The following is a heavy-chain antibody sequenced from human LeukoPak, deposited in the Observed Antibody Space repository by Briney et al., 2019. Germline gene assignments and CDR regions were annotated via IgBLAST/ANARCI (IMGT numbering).Heavy chain of an antibody. CDR2: IKRKTAGGST. CDR3: TTDFPRWIAVAVDY. J-gene: IGHJ4*02. D-gene: IGHD6-19*01. CDR1: GFPYSKAG. Sequence: AGGSLRLSCAASGFPYSKAGMSWVRQAPGRGVEWVGRIKRKTAGGSTDYAAPVKGRFTISRDDSKITLYLQMNSLKTEDTAVYYCTTDFPRWIAVAVDYWGQGTLVTVSS. V-gene: IGHV3-15*01.